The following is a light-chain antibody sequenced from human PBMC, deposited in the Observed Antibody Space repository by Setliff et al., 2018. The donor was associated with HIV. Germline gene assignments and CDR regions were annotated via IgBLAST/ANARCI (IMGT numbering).Light chain of an antibody. J-gene: IGLJ1*01. CDR2: EVS. V-gene: IGLV2-14*01. CDR3: SSFTNTYALDV. Sequence: QSVLTQPASVSGSPGQSITISCTGTSSDVGGYNYVSWSQQHPGKAPKLLIYEVSNRPSGVSYRFSGSKSGNTASLTISGLQAEDEAHYYCSSFTNTYALDVFGTGTKVTVL. CDR1: SSDVGGYNY.